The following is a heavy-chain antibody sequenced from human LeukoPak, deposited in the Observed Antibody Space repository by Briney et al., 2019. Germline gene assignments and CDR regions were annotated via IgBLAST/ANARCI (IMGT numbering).Heavy chain of an antibody. D-gene: IGHD5-24*01. CDR2: MNPNSGNT. J-gene: IGHJ4*02. V-gene: IGHV1-8*01. Sequence: GASVKVSCKAYGYTFTSYDINCVRQATGQGLEWMGWMNPNSGNTGYAQKFQGRVTMTRNTSISTAFMELSSLRSEDTAVCYCARRNTIMVAGLDYWGQGTLVTVSS. CDR1: GYTFTSYD. CDR3: ARRNTIMVAGLDY.